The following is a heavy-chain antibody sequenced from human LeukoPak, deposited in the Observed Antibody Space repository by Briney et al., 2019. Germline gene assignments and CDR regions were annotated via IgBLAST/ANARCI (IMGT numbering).Heavy chain of an antibody. Sequence: GASLRLSCAASGFIFRNYAMSWVRQAPGKGLEWVSSISSSSSYIYYADSVKGRFTVSRDNAKNSLYLQMNSLRAEDTAVYYCARRLDGYSYGYADYWGQGTLVTVSS. D-gene: IGHD5-18*01. CDR3: ARRLDGYSYGYADY. CDR1: GFIFRNYA. J-gene: IGHJ4*02. V-gene: IGHV3-21*01. CDR2: ISSSSSYI.